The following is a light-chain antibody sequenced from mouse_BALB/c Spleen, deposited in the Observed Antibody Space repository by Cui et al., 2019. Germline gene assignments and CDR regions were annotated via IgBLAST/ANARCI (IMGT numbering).Light chain of an antibody. V-gene: IGKV8-21*01. Sequence: DIVMSQSPSSLAVSAGEKVTMSCKSSQSLLNRRTRKNYLAWYQQKPGQSPKLLIYWASTRESGVPDRFTGSGSGTDFTLTISSVQAEDLAVYYCKQSYNLPLTFGAGTKLELK. J-gene: IGKJ5*01. CDR1: QSLLNRRTRKNY. CDR3: KQSYNLPLT. CDR2: WAS.